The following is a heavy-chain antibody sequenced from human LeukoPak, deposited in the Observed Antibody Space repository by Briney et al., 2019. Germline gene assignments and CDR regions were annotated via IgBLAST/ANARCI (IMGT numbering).Heavy chain of an antibody. V-gene: IGHV3-64*01. CDR2: ISSNGGST. D-gene: IGHD3-10*01. J-gene: IGHJ4*02. Sequence: GGSLRLSCAASGFTFSSYAMHWVRQAPGKGLEYVSAISSNGGSTYYANSVKGRFTISRDNSKNTLYLQMGSLRAEDMAVHYCAREMGYGSNSGFDYWGQGTLVTVSS. CDR1: GFTFSSYA. CDR3: AREMGYGSNSGFDY.